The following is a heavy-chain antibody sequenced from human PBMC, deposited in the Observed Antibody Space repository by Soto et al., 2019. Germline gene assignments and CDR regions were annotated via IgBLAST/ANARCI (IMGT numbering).Heavy chain of an antibody. CDR2: LSGSGDTT. D-gene: IGHD1-1*01. V-gene: IGHV3-23*01. J-gene: IGHJ3*02. CDR3: AKVKATGTRFSAFDI. CDR1: GFTFSSYG. Sequence: HPGGSLRLSCAASGFTFSSYGMNWVRQAPGKGLEWVSALSGSGDTTYYADSVRGRFTISRDNSKNTLYLQMNSLRAEDTAVYYCAKVKATGTRFSAFDIWGQGTMVTVS.